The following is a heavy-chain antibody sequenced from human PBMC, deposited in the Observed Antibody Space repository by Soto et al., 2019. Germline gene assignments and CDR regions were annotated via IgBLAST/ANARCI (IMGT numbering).Heavy chain of an antibody. CDR3: ARGHYSNYLMRYYYYGMDV. Sequence: SETLSLTCTVSGGSISSGGYYWSWIRQHPGKGLEWIGYIYYSGSTYYNPSLKSRVTISVDTSKNQFSLKLSSVTAADTAVYYCARGHYSNYLMRYYYYGMDVWGQGTTVTVSS. CDR1: GGSISSGGYY. CDR2: IYYSGST. J-gene: IGHJ6*02. V-gene: IGHV4-31*03. D-gene: IGHD4-4*01.